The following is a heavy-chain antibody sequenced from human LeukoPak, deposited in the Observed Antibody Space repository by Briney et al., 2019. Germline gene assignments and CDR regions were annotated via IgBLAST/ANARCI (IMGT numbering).Heavy chain of an antibody. CDR1: GYTFTSYD. CDR3: ARSAAAGTGAFDI. V-gene: IGHV1-8*03. CDR2: MNPNSGNT. Sequence: ASVKVSCKASGYTFTSYDINWVRQATGQGLEWMGWMNPNSGNTGYAQKFQGRVTITRNTSISTAYMELSSLRSEDTAVYYCARSAAAGTGAFDIWAKGQWSPSLQ. J-gene: IGHJ3*02. D-gene: IGHD6-13*01.